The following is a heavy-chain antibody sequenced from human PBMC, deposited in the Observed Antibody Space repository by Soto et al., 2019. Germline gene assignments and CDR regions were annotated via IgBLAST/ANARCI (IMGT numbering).Heavy chain of an antibody. J-gene: IGHJ1*01. D-gene: IGHD3-22*01. Sequence: SSVKVSCKAAGGTFSSYTISWVRQAPGQGLEWMGRIIPILGIANYAQKFRGRVTITADKSTSTAYMELSSLRSEDTVVYYCARVRVTANYYDSNDKGYFQHWGQGTLVTVSS. CDR3: ARVRVTANYYDSNDKGYFQH. CDR2: IIPILGIA. CDR1: GGTFSSYT. V-gene: IGHV1-69*02.